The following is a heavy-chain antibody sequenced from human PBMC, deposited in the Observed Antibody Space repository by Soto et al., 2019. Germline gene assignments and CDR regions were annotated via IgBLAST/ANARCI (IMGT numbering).Heavy chain of an antibody. J-gene: IGHJ4*02. D-gene: IGHD1-26*01. V-gene: IGHV1-2*04. Sequence: ASVKVSCKASGYTFTGYYMHWVRQAPGQGLEWMGWINPNSGGTNYAQKFQGWVTMTRDTSISTAYMELRSLRSDDTAVYYCARGVGASYYFAYWGQGTLVTVSS. CDR1: GYTFTGYY. CDR3: ARGVGASYYFAY. CDR2: INPNSGGT.